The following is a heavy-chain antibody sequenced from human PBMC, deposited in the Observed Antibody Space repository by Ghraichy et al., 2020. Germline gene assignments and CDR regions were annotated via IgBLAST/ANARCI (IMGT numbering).Heavy chain of an antibody. D-gene: IGHD3-9*01. V-gene: IGHV4-59*01. CDR3: ARGILRTALDY. Sequence: SETLSLTCTVSGGSISGYYWSWIRQPPGKGLEYIGYFHYTGSTNSSPSLKSRVTMSLATSKSQFSLNLASVTAADTAVYYCARGILRTALDYWGQGTLVTVSS. CDR1: GGSISGYY. J-gene: IGHJ4*02. CDR2: FHYTGST.